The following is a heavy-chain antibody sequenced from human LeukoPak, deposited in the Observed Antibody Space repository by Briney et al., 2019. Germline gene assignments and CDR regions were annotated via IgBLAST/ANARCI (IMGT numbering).Heavy chain of an antibody. J-gene: IGHJ4*02. D-gene: IGHD5-24*01. V-gene: IGHV4-61*02. CDR3: ASHNKGMATWDY. CDR1: GGSISSGSYY. Sequence: SQTLSLTCTVSGGSISSGSYYWSWIRQPAGKGLEWIGRIYTSGSTNYNPSLKSRVTISVDTSKNQFSLKLSSVTAADTAVYYCASHNKGMATWDYWGQGTLVTVSS. CDR2: IYTSGST.